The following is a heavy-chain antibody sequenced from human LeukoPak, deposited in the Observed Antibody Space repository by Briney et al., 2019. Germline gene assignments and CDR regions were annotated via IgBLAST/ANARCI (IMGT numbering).Heavy chain of an antibody. CDR2: ISSSGGRI. Sequence: PGGSLRLSRAASGFTFSSYAMNWVRQAPGKGLEWVSSISSSGGRIYYADSVKGRFTISRDNSKNTLYLQMNSLRAEDTAVYYCAKHTAVINSSSDYWGQGTLVTVSS. V-gene: IGHV3-23*01. CDR1: GFTFSSYA. D-gene: IGHD6-6*01. J-gene: IGHJ4*02. CDR3: AKHTAVINSSSDY.